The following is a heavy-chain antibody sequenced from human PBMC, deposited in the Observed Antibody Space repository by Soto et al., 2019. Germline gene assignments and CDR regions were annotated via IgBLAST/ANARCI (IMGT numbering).Heavy chain of an antibody. D-gene: IGHD3-10*01. CDR3: ARDRGVSSVPTLEYAFEI. CDR1: GGSISSYY. J-gene: IGHJ3*02. CDR2: VYSSGNT. V-gene: IGHV4-59*01. Sequence: SETLSLTCTVSGGSISSYYWSWIRQPPGKGLEWIGYVYSSGNTDYNPSLKSRVTISVDTSRNQFSLKLSSVTAADTAVYYCARDRGVSSVPTLEYAFEIWGQGTTVTVSS.